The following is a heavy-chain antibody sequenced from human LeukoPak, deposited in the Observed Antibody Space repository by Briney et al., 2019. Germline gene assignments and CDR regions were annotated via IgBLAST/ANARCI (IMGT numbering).Heavy chain of an antibody. D-gene: IGHD6-13*01. CDR1: GGTFSSYA. Sequence: ASVKVSCKASGGTFSSYAISWVRQAPGQGLEWMGWINPNSGGTNYAQKFQGRVTMTRDTSISTAYMELSRLRSDDTAVYYCARMPPRRAAAGPPHFDYWGQGTLVTVSS. CDR3: ARMPPRRAAAGPPHFDY. CDR2: INPNSGGT. V-gene: IGHV1-2*02. J-gene: IGHJ4*02.